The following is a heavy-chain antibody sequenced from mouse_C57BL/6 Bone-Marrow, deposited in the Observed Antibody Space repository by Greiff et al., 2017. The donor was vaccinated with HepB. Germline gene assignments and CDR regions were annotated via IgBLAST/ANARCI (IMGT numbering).Heavy chain of an antibody. J-gene: IGHJ4*01. Sequence: EVQLQESGGGLVQPGGSLKLSCAASGFTFSDYYMYWVRQTPEKRLEWVAYISNGGGSTYYPDTVKGRFTISRDNAKNTLYLQMSRLKSEDTAMYYCARQGAGKGYAMDYWGQGTSVTVSS. CDR2: ISNGGGST. CDR3: ARQGAGKGYAMDY. CDR1: GFTFSDYY. V-gene: IGHV5-12*01. D-gene: IGHD3-3*01.